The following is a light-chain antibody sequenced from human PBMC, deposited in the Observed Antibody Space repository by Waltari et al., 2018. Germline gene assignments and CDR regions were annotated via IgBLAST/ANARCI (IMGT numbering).Light chain of an antibody. V-gene: IGLV1-51*02. CDR2: ENN. CDR1: NSNIGHNY. J-gene: IGLJ3*02. Sequence: QSVLTQPPSISAAPGQKVTISCSGSNSNIGHNYVSWFQQLPGTAPKLLIYENNDRPSVIPDRFSGSKSGTSATLVITGLQTGGEADYYCGTWDGSLSAAVFGGGTKLTVL. CDR3: GTWDGSLSAAV.